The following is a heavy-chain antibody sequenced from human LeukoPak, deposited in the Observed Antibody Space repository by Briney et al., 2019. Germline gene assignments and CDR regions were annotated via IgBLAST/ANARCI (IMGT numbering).Heavy chain of an antibody. CDR3: ARGKFFYGDYPPFDY. CDR1: GFTFDDYG. Sequence: GGSLRLSCAASGFTFDDYGMSWVRQAPGKGLEWVSGINWNGGSTGYADSVKGRFTISRDNAKNSLYLQMNSLRAEDTALYYCARGKFFYGDYPPFDYWGQGTLVTVSS. J-gene: IGHJ4*02. CDR2: INWNGGST. D-gene: IGHD4-17*01. V-gene: IGHV3-20*04.